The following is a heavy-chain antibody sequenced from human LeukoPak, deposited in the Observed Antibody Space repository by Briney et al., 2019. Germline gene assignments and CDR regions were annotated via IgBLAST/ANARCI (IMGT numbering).Heavy chain of an antibody. CDR2: IYYSGST. D-gene: IGHD3-3*01. CDR1: GGSMRSHY. CDR3: ARGIMIFGVAQFDS. V-gene: IGHV4-59*11. Sequence: SETLSLTCTVSGGSMRSHYWSWIRQPPGKGLEWIGCIYYSGSTNYNPSLKSRVTISADTSKNQFSLKLSSVTAADTAVYYCARGIMIFGVAQFDSWGQGTLVTVSS. J-gene: IGHJ4*02.